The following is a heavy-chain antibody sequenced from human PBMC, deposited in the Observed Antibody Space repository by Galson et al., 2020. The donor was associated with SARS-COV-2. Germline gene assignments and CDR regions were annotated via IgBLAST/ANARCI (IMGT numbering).Heavy chain of an antibody. CDR3: ASEILKSPYAFDF. V-gene: IGHV3-48*03. CDR2: IGRSGTTI. J-gene: IGHJ3*01. Sequence: GESLKPPCAASAFIFSSYAMNWVGQAPGRGLEWVAYIGRSGTTIYYSDSAKVRFNTTRDNANNSLYLQMNSLRAEDAAFYDCASEILKSPYAFDFWGQGTMVTVSS. CDR1: AFIFSSYA.